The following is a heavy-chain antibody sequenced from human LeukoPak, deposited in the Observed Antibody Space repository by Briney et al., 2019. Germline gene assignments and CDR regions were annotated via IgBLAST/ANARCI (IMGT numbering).Heavy chain of an antibody. D-gene: IGHD2-8*01. J-gene: IGHJ4*02. CDR3: AKSSQRKTPSLVSFFDS. CDR2: ITGSGEGT. CDR1: GFTFTSYA. Sequence: SGGSLRLSCAASGFTFTSYALSWVRQAPGKGLEWVSGITGSGEGTNYADSVKGRFTISRDNSRDTLFLQMTTLRAEDAAVYYCAKSSQRKTPSLVSFFDSWGQGTLVTVSS. V-gene: IGHV3-23*01.